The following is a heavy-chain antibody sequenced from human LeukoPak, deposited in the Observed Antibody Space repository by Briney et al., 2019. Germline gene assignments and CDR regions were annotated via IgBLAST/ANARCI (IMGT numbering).Heavy chain of an antibody. CDR2: IYYSGST. CDR1: GGSISSGDYY. Sequence: PSETLSLTCTVSGGSISSGDYYWSWIRQPPGKGLEWIGYIYYSGSTYYNPSLKSRVTISVDTSKNQFSLKLSSVTAADTAVYYCARANRPGYYDSSGYYYFDYWGQGTLVTVSS. D-gene: IGHD3-22*01. CDR3: ARANRPGYYDSSGYYYFDY. J-gene: IGHJ4*02. V-gene: IGHV4-30-4*02.